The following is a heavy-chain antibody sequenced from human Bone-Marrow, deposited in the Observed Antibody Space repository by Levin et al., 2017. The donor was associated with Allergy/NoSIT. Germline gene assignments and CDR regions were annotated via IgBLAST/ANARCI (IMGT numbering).Heavy chain of an antibody. CDR2: TTWNNDNK. CDR3: ARSHDLYQYHWVDS. Sequence: GGSLRLSCVVSGFAFGDHAMHWVRQAPGKGLEWVSGTTWNNDNKGYADSVKGRFTIHRDNAKKSLFLQMDSLRPEDTALYYCARSHDLYQYHWVDSWGQGTLVTVSS. V-gene: IGHV3-9*01. CDR1: GFAFGDHA. D-gene: IGHD2-2*01. J-gene: IGHJ5*01.